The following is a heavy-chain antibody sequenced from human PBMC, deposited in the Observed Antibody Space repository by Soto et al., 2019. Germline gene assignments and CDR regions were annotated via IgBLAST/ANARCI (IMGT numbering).Heavy chain of an antibody. CDR1: GYTFTGYY. CDR3: ARGANNNWFDP. CDR2: LNPNSGGT. Sequence: ASVKVSCKASGYTFTGYYIHWMRQAPGQGLEWMGWLNPNSGGTNYAQKFQDWVTMTRDTSISTAYMELRSLRFDDTAMYYSARGANNNWFDPWGQGTLVTVSS. J-gene: IGHJ5*02. V-gene: IGHV1-2*04.